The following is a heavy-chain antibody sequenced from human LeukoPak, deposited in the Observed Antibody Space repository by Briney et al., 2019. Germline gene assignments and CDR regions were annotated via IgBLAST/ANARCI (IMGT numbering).Heavy chain of an antibody. V-gene: IGHV3-33*01. Sequence: PGRSLRLSCAASGFTFSSYGMHWVRQAPGKGLEWVAVIWYDGSNKYYADSVKGRFTISRDNSKNTLYLQMNSPRAEDTAVYYCARDTPVPFDYWGQRTLVTVSS. CDR3: ARDTPVPFDY. D-gene: IGHD4-17*01. CDR2: IWYDGSNK. CDR1: GFTFSSYG. J-gene: IGHJ4*02.